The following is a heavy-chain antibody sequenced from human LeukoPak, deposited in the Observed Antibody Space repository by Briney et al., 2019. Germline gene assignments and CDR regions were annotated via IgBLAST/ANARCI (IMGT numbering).Heavy chain of an antibody. CDR3: ATRYYDFWSGYDGMDV. V-gene: IGHV4-39*01. D-gene: IGHD3-3*01. CDR1: GGSISSSSYY. CDR2: IYYSGST. J-gene: IGHJ6*02. Sequence: SETLSLTCTVSGGSISSSSYYWGWIRQPPGKGREWIGSIYYSGSTYYNPSLKSRVTISVDTSKNQFSLKLSSVTAADTAVYYCATRYYDFWSGYDGMDVWGQGTTVSVSS.